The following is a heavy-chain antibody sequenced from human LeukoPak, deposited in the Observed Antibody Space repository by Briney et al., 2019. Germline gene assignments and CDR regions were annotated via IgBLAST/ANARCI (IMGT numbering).Heavy chain of an antibody. J-gene: IGHJ4*02. V-gene: IGHV4-59*01. Sequence: SETLSLTCTVSGGSISSYYWSWIRQPPGKGLEWIGYIYYSGSTNYNPSLKGRVTISVDTSKNQFSLKLSSVTAADTAVYYCARVPAYSSSWYYVDYWGQGTLVTVSS. CDR3: ARVPAYSSSWYYVDY. D-gene: IGHD6-13*01. CDR1: GGSISSYY. CDR2: IYYSGST.